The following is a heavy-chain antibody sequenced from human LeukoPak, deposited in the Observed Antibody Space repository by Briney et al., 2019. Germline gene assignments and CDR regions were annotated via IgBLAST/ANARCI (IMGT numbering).Heavy chain of an antibody. CDR3: GRHLYGGSSAIDY. Sequence: GESLKISCKGSGYSCTSYWIGWVRQMPGKGLEWMGIMYPGDSDTRYSPSFQGQVTISVDTSISTAYLQWSSLKASDTAMYYCGRHLYGGSSAIDYWGQGTLVTVSS. CDR2: MYPGDSDT. V-gene: IGHV5-51*01. D-gene: IGHD4-23*01. CDR1: GYSCTSYW. J-gene: IGHJ4*02.